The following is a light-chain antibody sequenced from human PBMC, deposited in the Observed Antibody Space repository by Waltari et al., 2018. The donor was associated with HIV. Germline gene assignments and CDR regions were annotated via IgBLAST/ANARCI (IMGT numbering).Light chain of an antibody. Sequence: DIQLTQSPSTLSASVGDRVTITCRASQSISSWLAWYQQKPGKAPKSLIDKASRLESGVPSRFSGSGSGTEFTRTISSLQPDDFATYYCQQYNSYSKTFGQGTKVEIK. V-gene: IGKV1-5*03. J-gene: IGKJ1*01. CDR1: QSISSW. CDR2: KAS. CDR3: QQYNSYSKT.